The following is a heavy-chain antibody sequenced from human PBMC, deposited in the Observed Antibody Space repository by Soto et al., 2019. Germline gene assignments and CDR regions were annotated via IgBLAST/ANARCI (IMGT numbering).Heavy chain of an antibody. CDR1: GGSFSGYY. Sequence: QVQLQQWGAGLLKPSETLSLTCAVYGGSFSGYYWSWIRQPPGKGLEWIGEINHSGSTNYNPSLKSRVTISVDTSKNQFSLKLSSVTAADTAVYYYARGGSGCALCRYFDLWGRGTLVTVSS. V-gene: IGHV4-34*01. D-gene: IGHD6-19*01. CDR2: INHSGST. CDR3: ARGGSGCALCRYFDL. J-gene: IGHJ2*01.